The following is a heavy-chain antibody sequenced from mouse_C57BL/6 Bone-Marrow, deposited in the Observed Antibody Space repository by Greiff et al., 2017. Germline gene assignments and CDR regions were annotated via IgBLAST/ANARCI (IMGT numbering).Heavy chain of an antibody. CDR3: ARNYGNYLFAY. D-gene: IGHD2-1*01. V-gene: IGHV1-50*01. CDR2: IDPSDSYT. Sequence: VQLQQPGAELVKPGASVKLSCKASGYTFTSYWMQWVKQRPGQGLEWIGEIDPSDSYTNYNQKFKGKATLTVDTSSSTAYMQLSSLTSEDSAVYYCARNYGNYLFAYWGQGTLVTVSA. J-gene: IGHJ3*01. CDR1: GYTFTSYW.